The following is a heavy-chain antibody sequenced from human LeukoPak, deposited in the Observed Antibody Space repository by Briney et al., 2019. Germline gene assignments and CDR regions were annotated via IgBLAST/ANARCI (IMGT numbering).Heavy chain of an antibody. CDR1: GGSISSYY. Sequence: SETLSLTCTVSGGSISSYYWSWIQQPPGKGLEWIGYIYYSGSTNYNPSLKSRVTISVDTSKNQFSLKLSSVTAADTAVYYCARGDYDILTGYPNYYYYGMDVWGQGTTVTVSS. CDR3: ARGDYDILTGYPNYYYYGMDV. V-gene: IGHV4-59*01. CDR2: IYYSGST. J-gene: IGHJ6*02. D-gene: IGHD3-9*01.